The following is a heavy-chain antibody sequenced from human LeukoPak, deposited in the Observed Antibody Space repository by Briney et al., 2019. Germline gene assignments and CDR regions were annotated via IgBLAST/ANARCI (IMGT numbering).Heavy chain of an antibody. CDR3: ARVGIAVAGTRADFDY. CDR2: INPNSGGT. V-gene: IGHV1-2*06. D-gene: IGHD6-19*01. Sequence: ASVKVSCKASGYTFTGYYMHWVRQAPGQGLEWMGRINPNSGGTNYAQKFQGRVTMTRDTSISTAYMELSRLRSDDTAVYYCARVGIAVAGTRADFDYWGQGTLVTVSS. CDR1: GYTFTGYY. J-gene: IGHJ4*02.